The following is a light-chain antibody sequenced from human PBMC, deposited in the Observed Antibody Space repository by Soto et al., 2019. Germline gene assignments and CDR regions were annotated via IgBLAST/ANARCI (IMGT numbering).Light chain of an antibody. CDR2: DAS. CDR1: QSVSSY. J-gene: IGKJ3*01. CDR3: QQRSTLPMT. Sequence: EIVLTQSPATLSLSPGERATLSCRASQSVSSYLAWYQQNPCQPPRLLIYDASNRATGIPARCSGSGSGTAFTLTISSLEPGDFAVYYFQQRSTLPMTFGPWPKVDIK. V-gene: IGKV3-11*01.